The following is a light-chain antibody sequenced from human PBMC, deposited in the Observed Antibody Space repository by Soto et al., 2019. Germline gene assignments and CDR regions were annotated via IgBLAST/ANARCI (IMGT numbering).Light chain of an antibody. V-gene: IGKV3-20*01. Sequence: EIVLTQSPGTLSLSPGERATLSCRASQTIGSTYLAWYQQKPGQAPRLLIFGSSNRATGIPDRFSGSGSGTDFTLTISRLEPEDFAVFYCQQYGSSITFGQGRRLEI. CDR2: GSS. J-gene: IGKJ5*01. CDR3: QQYGSSIT. CDR1: QTIGSTY.